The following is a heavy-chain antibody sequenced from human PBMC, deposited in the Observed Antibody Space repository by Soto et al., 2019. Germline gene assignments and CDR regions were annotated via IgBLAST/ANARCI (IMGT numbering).Heavy chain of an antibody. D-gene: IGHD5-12*01. CDR2: IYYSGST. J-gene: IGHJ4*02. CDR3: TRRPYRQISGGVDY. V-gene: IGHV4-59*08. CDR1: GGSISSYY. Sequence: PSETLSLTCTVSGGSISSYYWSWIRQPPGKGLEWIGYIYYSGSTNYNPSLKSRVTISVDTSKNQFSLRLSSVTAADTAVYFCTRRPYRQISGGVDYWGQGTLVTVSS.